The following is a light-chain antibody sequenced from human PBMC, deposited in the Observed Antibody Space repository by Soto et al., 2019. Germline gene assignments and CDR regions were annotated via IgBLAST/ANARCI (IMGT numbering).Light chain of an antibody. CDR1: DSDVGGYNY. CDR3: SSYTTSSTPYV. J-gene: IGLJ1*01. V-gene: IGLV2-14*01. Sequence: QSVRTQPASVSGSPGQSITISCTGTDSDVGGYNYVSWYQQHPGKAPKLIIYEVSNRPSGVSTRFSGSKSGNTASLTISGLQAEDEADYYCSSYTTSSTPYVFGTGTKVTVL. CDR2: EVS.